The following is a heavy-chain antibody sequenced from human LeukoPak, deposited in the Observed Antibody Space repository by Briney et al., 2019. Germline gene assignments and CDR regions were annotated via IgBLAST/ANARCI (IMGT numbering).Heavy chain of an antibody. Sequence: SETLSFTCTVSGGSVSSGSYYWSWIRQPPGKGLEWIGYIYYSGSTNYNPSLKSRVTISVDTSKNQFSLKLSSVTAADTAVYYCAGGGLSNIVVVPAARNGMDVWGQGTTVTVSS. CDR2: IYYSGST. V-gene: IGHV4-61*01. CDR1: GGSVSSGSYY. J-gene: IGHJ6*02. D-gene: IGHD2-2*01. CDR3: AGGGLSNIVVVPAARNGMDV.